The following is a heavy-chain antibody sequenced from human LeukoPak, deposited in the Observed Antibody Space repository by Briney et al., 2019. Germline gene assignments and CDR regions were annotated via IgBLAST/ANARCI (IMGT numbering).Heavy chain of an antibody. CDR1: GGSISSGSYY. CDR3: ARERTQTRYDFWSGYPFPMDV. J-gene: IGHJ6*03. CDR2: IYTSGST. D-gene: IGHD3-3*01. V-gene: IGHV4-61*02. Sequence: SETLSLTCTVSGGSISSGSYYWSWIRQPAGKGLEWIGRIYTSGSTNYNPSLKSRVTISVDTSKNQFSLKLSSVTAADTAVYYCARERTQTRYDFWSGYPFPMDVWGKGTTVTVSS.